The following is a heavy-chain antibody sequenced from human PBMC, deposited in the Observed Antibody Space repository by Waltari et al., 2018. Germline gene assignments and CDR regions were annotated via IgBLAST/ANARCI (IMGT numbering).Heavy chain of an antibody. J-gene: IGHJ4*02. CDR3: AKDAFGNTYLDF. V-gene: IGHV3-30*02. CDR1: GFTFSNFG. CDR2: IWFDGSDK. Sequence: QVNLVESGGGVVQPGGSRRLSCATSGFTFSNFGMHWVRQAPGKGLGGVALIWFDGSDKFYADSVRGRFTISRDNSARTLYLDMNSLRLDDTAMYYCAKDAFGNTYLDFWGQGTLVTVSS. D-gene: IGHD2-2*02.